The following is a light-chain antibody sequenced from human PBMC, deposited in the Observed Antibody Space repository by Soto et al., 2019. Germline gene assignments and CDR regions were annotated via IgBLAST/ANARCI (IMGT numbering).Light chain of an antibody. V-gene: IGKV1-33*01. Sequence: IQMTQSPSSLSASVGDRVTITCRTSQSINTYLNWYQQKPGKAPKLLIYDASNLETGVPSRFSGSGSGTDFTFTISSLQPEDIATYYCQQYDNLLLTFGGGTKVDIK. CDR3: QQYDNLLLT. CDR2: DAS. CDR1: QSINTY. J-gene: IGKJ4*01.